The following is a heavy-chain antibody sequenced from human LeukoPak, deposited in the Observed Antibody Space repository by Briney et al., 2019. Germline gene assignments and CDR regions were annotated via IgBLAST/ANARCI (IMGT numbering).Heavy chain of an antibody. D-gene: IGHD3-9*01. Sequence: ASVKVSCKASGYTFTDYYLHWVGQAPGPGLEWVGWINFNSGGTKYAQNFQGRVTMTRDTSISTAFMNLSGLTSDDTAVYYCATPSSVDPTYWGQGTLVTVSS. CDR1: GYTFTDYY. CDR2: INFNSGGT. CDR3: ATPSSVDPTY. V-gene: IGHV1-2*02. J-gene: IGHJ4*02.